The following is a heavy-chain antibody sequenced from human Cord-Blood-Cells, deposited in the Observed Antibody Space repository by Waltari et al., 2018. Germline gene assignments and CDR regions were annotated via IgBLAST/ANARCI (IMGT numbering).Heavy chain of an antibody. J-gene: IGHJ4*02. V-gene: IGHV3-33*01. D-gene: IGHD1-26*01. Sequence: QVQLVESGGGVVQPGRSLRLSCAASGFTFSSYGMHWVRQAPGKGLECVAVIWYDGSNKYYADSVKGRFTISRDNSKNTLYLQMNSLRAEDTAVYYCARALESGSCPDYWGQGTLVTVSS. CDR3: ARALESGSCPDY. CDR2: IWYDGSNK. CDR1: GFTFSSYG.